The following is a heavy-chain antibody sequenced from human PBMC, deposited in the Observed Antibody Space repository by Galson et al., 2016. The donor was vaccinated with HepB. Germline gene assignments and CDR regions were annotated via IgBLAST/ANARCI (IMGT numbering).Heavy chain of an antibody. D-gene: IGHD2-15*01. CDR1: GFSFDDYS. J-gene: IGHJ6*02. Sequence: SLRLSCAASGFSFDDYSMHWVRQAPGKGLEWVTGISWDSVRIAYADSVRGRFTISRDNAKNSLYLQMNSLRAEDTALYYCVKDMQCRGGWCSIQYGMDVWGQGTTVTVSS. V-gene: IGHV3-9*01. CDR2: ISWDSVRI. CDR3: VKDMQCRGGWCSIQYGMDV.